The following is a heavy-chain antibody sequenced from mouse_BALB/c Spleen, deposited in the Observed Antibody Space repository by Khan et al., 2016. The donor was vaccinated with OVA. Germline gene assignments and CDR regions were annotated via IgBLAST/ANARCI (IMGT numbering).Heavy chain of an antibody. CDR1: GFTFSNFA. D-gene: IGHD1-1*01. CDR2: ISSVSTYT. V-gene: IGHV5-9-3*01. J-gene: IGHJ3*01. Sequence: EVELVESGGGLVKPGGSLKLSCAASGFTFSNFAMSWVRQTPEKRLEWVATISSVSTYTYYPDSVKGRFTISSDNAKNTLYLQMSSLGSEDTAMYYCARHNYGPFAFWGQGTLVTVSA. CDR3: ARHNYGPFAF.